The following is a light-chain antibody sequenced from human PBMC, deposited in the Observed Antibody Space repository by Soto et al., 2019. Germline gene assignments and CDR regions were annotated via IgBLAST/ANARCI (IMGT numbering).Light chain of an antibody. V-gene: IGLV2-8*01. Sequence: QSVLTQPPSASGSPGQSVTISCTGTSSDVGAYDYVSWYQQHPGKAPKLMIYEINKRPSGVPDRFSGSKSGTTASLTVSGLQAEDEDDYSCSSFAGSNHFPYVFGTGTKLTGL. CDR2: EIN. J-gene: IGLJ1*01. CDR1: SSDVGAYDY. CDR3: SSFAGSNHFPYV.